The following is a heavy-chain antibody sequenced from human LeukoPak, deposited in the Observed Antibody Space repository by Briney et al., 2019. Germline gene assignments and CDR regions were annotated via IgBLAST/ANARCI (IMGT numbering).Heavy chain of an antibody. CDR2: IWYDGSNK. CDR3: AKDPGYGLYYSDY. Sequence: GGSLRLSCAASGFTFSNYGMHWVRQAPGKGLEWVAVIWYDGSNKYYADSVKGRFTISRDNSKNTLYLQMNSLRAEDTAVYYCAKDPGYGLYYSDYWGQGTLVTVSS. D-gene: IGHD5-18*01. V-gene: IGHV3-33*06. CDR1: GFTFSNYG. J-gene: IGHJ4*02.